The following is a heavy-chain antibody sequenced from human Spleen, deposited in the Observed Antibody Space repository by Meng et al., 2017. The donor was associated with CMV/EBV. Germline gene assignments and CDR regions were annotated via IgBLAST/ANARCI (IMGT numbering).Heavy chain of an antibody. Sequence: KAYGYAFTSYAMNWVRQAPGQGLEWMGWINTNTGNPTYAQGFTGHFVFSLDTSVSTAYLQISSLKAEDTAVYYCARDPSSGPMVRGENWGQGTLVTVSS. CDR1: GYAFTSYA. CDR2: INTNTGNP. V-gene: IGHV7-4-1*02. D-gene: IGHD3-10*01. J-gene: IGHJ4*02. CDR3: ARDPSSGPMVRGEN.